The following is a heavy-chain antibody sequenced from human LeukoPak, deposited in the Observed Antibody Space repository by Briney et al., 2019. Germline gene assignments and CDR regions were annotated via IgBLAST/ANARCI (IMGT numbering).Heavy chain of an antibody. D-gene: IGHD2-2*01. J-gene: IGHJ4*02. CDR2: IIPIFGTA. V-gene: IGHV1-69*13. CDR3: ARDHCSSTSPCGTLGY. Sequence: SVKVSCKASGGTFSSYAISWVRQAPGQGLEWMGGIIPIFGTANYAQKSQGRVTITADESTSTAYMELSSLRSEDTAVYYCARDHCSSTSPCGTLGYWGQGTLVTVSS. CDR1: GGTFSSYA.